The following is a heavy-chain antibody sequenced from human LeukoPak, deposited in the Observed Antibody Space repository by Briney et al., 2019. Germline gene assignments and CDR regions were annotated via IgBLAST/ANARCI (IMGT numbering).Heavy chain of an antibody. V-gene: IGHV3-23*01. Sequence: GGSLRLSCAASQFTFSRYAMSWVRQAPGKGLEWVSALSGSGDSTYYADSVKGRFTISRDNSKNTLYLQMNSLRAEDTAVYYCAKESGGYCSGGSCVDFDYWGQGTLVTVSS. CDR1: QFTFSRYA. CDR2: LSGSGDST. CDR3: AKESGGYCSGGSCVDFDY. D-gene: IGHD2-15*01. J-gene: IGHJ4*02.